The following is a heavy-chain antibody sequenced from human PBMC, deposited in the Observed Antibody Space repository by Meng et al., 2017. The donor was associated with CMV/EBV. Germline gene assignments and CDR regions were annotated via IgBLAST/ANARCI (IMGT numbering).Heavy chain of an antibody. V-gene: IGHV3-9*01. Sequence: SLKISCAASGFTFDDYAMHWVRQAPGKGLEWVSGISWNSGSIGYADSVKGRFTISRDNAKNSLYLQMNSLRAEDTAVYYCARDGHRWGGYNSRADYWGQGTLVTVS. CDR3: ARDGHRWGGYNSRADY. J-gene: IGHJ4*02. CDR2: ISWNSGSI. D-gene: IGHD5-24*01. CDR1: GFTFDDYA.